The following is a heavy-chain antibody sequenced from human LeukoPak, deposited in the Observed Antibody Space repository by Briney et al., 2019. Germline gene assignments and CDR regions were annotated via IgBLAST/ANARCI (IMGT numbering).Heavy chain of an antibody. Sequence: PGGSLRLSCAASGFTFGSYSMNWVRQAPGKGLEWVSSISSSSSYIYYADSVKGRFTISRDNAKNSLYLQMNSLRAEDTAVYYCARQYSSSWYGYFDYWGQGTLVTVSP. CDR3: ARQYSSSWYGYFDY. D-gene: IGHD6-13*01. V-gene: IGHV3-21*01. CDR2: ISSSSSYI. J-gene: IGHJ4*02. CDR1: GFTFGSYS.